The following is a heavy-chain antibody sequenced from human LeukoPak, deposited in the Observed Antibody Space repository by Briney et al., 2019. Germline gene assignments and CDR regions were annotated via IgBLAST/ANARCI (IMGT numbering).Heavy chain of an antibody. Sequence: GGSLRLSCAASGFTFSNAWMSWVRQAPGKGLEWVGRIKSKTDGGTTDYAAPVKGRFTISRDDSKNTLYLQMNSLKTEDTAVYYCVRAFGGYDSQRFYYNMDVWGKGTTVTVSS. CDR2: IKSKTDGGTT. D-gene: IGHD5-12*01. V-gene: IGHV3-15*01. CDR1: GFTFSNAW. J-gene: IGHJ6*03. CDR3: VRAFGGYDSQRFYYNMDV.